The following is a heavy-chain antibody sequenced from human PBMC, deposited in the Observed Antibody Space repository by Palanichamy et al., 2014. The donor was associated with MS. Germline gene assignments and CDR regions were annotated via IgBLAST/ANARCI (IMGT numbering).Heavy chain of an antibody. V-gene: IGHV3-72*01. CDR3: ARVKTRDVYNLDY. Sequence: EVQLVESGGGLVQPGGSLRLSCAASGFTFSDHYMDWVRQAPGKGLEWVGRTRNRANSYTTEYAASVKGRFTISRDDSKNSLYLQMNSLRTEDTAVYYCARVKTRDVYNLDYWGQGTLVTVSS. D-gene: IGHD5-24*01. J-gene: IGHJ4*02. CDR2: TRNRANSYTT. CDR1: GFTFSDHY.